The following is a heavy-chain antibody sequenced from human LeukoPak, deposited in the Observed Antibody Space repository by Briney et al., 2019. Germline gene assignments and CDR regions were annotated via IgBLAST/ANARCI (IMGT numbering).Heavy chain of an antibody. CDR3: ARFITGTSAFDY. V-gene: IGHV4-30-4*01. Sequence: PSQTLSLTCTVSGGSISSGDYYWSWIRQPPGKGLEWIGYIYYSGSTDYNPSLKSRLTISLDTSKNQFSLNLTSVTAADTAVYYCARFITGTSAFDYWGQGTLVTVSS. CDR2: IYYSGST. CDR1: GGSISSGDYY. D-gene: IGHD1-20*01. J-gene: IGHJ4*02.